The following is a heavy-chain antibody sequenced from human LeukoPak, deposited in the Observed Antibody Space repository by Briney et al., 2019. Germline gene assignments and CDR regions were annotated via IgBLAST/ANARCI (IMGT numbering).Heavy chain of an antibody. Sequence: GESLKISCRGSGYRFTSYWITWVRQMPGKGLEWMGIIYPGDSDTRYSPSFQGQVTISADKSISTASLQWSSLRASDTAMYYCARVGDSSGSFYYGMDVWGQGTTVTVSS. J-gene: IGHJ6*02. CDR1: GYRFTSYW. CDR2: IYPGDSDT. V-gene: IGHV5-51*01. D-gene: IGHD3-22*01. CDR3: ARVGDSSGSFYYGMDV.